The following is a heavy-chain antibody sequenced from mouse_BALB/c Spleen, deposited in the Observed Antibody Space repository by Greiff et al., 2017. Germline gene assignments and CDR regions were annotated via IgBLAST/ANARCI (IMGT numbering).Heavy chain of an antibody. CDR2: INPYNGDT. CDR3: ARGEVRRPRDY. V-gene: IGHV1-20*02. J-gene: IGHJ2*01. D-gene: IGHD2-14*01. CDR1: GYSFTGYF. Sequence: VQLKQSGPELVKPGASVKISCKASGYSFTGYFMNWVMQSHGKSLEWIGRINPYNGDTFYNQKFKGKATLTVDKSSSTAHMELRSLASEDSAVYYCARGEVRRPRDYWGQGTTLTVSS.